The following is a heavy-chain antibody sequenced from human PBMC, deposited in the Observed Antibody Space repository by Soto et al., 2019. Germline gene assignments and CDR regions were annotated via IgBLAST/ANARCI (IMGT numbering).Heavy chain of an antibody. CDR1: GLAVNSNY. CDR3: SCARVYFDSCLSRGFDY. CDR2: ISGSGGST. J-gene: IGHJ4*02. D-gene: IGHD3-9*01. Sequence: GGSLRLSCAASGLAVNSNYMSWVRQAPGKGLEWVSAISGSGGSTYYADSVKGRFTISRDNSKNTLYLQMNSLRAEDTAVYYYSCARVYFDSCLSRGFDYWGQGTLVTVSS. V-gene: IGHV3-23*01.